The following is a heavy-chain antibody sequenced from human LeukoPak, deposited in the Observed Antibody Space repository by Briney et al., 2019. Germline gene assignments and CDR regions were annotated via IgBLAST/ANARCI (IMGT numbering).Heavy chain of an antibody. Sequence: PGGSLRLSCAVSGFTVSTNYLTWVRQAPGKGLEWVSSISSISSYIYYADSVKGRFTVSRDNAKNSLYLQMDSLRAEDTAVYYCARDPSGTYYPRVSGALDFWGQGTMVTVSS. CDR2: ISSISSYI. CDR3: ARDPSGTYYPRVSGALDF. CDR1: GFTVSTNY. D-gene: IGHD1-26*01. J-gene: IGHJ3*01. V-gene: IGHV3-21*01.